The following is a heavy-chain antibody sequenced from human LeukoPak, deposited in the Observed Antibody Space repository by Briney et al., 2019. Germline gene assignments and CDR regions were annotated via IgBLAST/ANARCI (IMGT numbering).Heavy chain of an antibody. CDR2: IGSDGDST. CDR1: GFTFSSLG. D-gene: IGHD2-2*01. Sequence: GGSLRLSCSASGFTFSSLGMHWVRQAPGKGLEHVSTIGSDGDSTYYADSVKGRFTISRDNSKNTLYLQMNSLRAEDTAVYYCARAVVPAAPPWFDPWGQGTLVTVSS. CDR3: ARAVVPAAPPWFDP. V-gene: IGHV3-64*04. J-gene: IGHJ5*02.